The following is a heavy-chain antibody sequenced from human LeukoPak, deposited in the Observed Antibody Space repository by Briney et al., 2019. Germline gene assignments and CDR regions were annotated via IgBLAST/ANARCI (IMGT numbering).Heavy chain of an antibody. CDR1: GGSMSGFY. V-gene: IGHV4-59*01. CDR2: IYYSGST. J-gene: IGHJ4*02. Sequence: PSETLSLTCTVSGGSMSGFYWSWIRQPPGKGLEWIGYIYYSGSTNYNPSLQSRVTISVDTSKNQFSLNLSSVTAADTAVYYCATNVARPWGIFDYWGQGTLVTVSS. D-gene: IGHD6-6*01. CDR3: ATNVARPWGIFDY.